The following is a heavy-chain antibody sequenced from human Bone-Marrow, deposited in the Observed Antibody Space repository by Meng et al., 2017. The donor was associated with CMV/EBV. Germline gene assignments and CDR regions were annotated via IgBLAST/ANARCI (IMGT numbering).Heavy chain of an antibody. Sequence: GESLKISCAASGFTFSSYAMSWVRQAPGKGLEWVSAISGSGGSTYYADSVKGRFTISRDNSKNTLYLQMNSLRAEDTAVYYCAKALLDRPGRIGLVVTLSSYYYYGMDVWGQGTTVTVS. CDR1: GFTFSSYA. J-gene: IGHJ6*02. D-gene: IGHD4-23*01. V-gene: IGHV3-23*01. CDR2: ISGSGGST. CDR3: AKALLDRPGRIGLVVTLSSYYYYGMDV.